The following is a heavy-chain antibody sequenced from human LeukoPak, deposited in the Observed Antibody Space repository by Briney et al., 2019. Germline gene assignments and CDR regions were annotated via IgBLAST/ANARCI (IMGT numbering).Heavy chain of an antibody. CDR1: GYSISSGYY. Sequence: SETLSLTCAVSGYSISSGYYWSWIRQPAGKGLEWIGRFYADGSTHYNPSLKSRVTMSIDTSKNQFSLKLTFVTAADTAVYYCAREVWEADAFDIWGQGTVVTVSS. D-gene: IGHD3-16*01. V-gene: IGHV4-4*07. CDR2: FYADGST. CDR3: AREVWEADAFDI. J-gene: IGHJ3*02.